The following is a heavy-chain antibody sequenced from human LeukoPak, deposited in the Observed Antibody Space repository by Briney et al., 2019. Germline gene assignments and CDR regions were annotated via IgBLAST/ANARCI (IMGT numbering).Heavy chain of an antibody. D-gene: IGHD4-11*01. CDR1: GYMLTNYE. CDR2: MNPQSGNT. Sequence: RTSVKVSCKASGYMLTNYEINWVRQAPGHGLEWMGWMNPQSGNTGYAQKFRGRVTITRDTSITTAYMELSSLRSEDTAVYYCARGPNYSNFGSAYYYYMDVWGKGTTVTVSS. CDR3: ARGPNYSNFGSAYYYYMDV. V-gene: IGHV1-8*03. J-gene: IGHJ6*03.